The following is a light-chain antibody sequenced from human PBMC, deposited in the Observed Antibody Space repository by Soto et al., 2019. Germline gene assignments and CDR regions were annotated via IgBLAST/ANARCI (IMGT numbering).Light chain of an antibody. V-gene: IGKV3-11*01. CDR1: QTVRNNY. CDR3: QQRQYWPPIT. J-gene: IGKJ5*01. CDR2: DTS. Sequence: EIVLTQSPGTLSLSRGEGATLSCRASQTVRNNYLAWYQQKPGQAPRLLIYDTSNRATGVPARFSGSGSGTDFTLTISSLEPEDCAIYYCQQRQYWPPITFGQGTRLEIK.